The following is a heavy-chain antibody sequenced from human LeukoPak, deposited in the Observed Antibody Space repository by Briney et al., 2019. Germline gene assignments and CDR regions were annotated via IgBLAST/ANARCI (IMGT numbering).Heavy chain of an antibody. CDR3: ARGGHYDYVWGRYRQKDGFDY. CDR2: ITSSSSIR. D-gene: IGHD3-16*02. V-gene: IGHV3-48*01. J-gene: IGHJ4*02. CDR1: GFTFSTYS. Sequence: GGSLRLSCAASGFTFSTYSMNWVRQAPGKGLEWLSYITSSSSIRYFADSVKGRFTISRDNAKNSLYLQMNSLRVEDTAVYYCARGGHYDYVWGRYRQKDGFDYWGQGTLVTVSS.